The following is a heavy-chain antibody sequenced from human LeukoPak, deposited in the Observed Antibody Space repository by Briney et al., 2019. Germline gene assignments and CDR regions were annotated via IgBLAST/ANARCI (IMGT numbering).Heavy chain of an antibody. Sequence: GGPLRLSCAASGFSFSDYPMHWVRQAPGKGLESVSAISSNGGSTYYATSAKGRFTISRDNSKNTLYLQMGSLRPEDMAVYYCSRRGRNYGLDYRGAGNPGTASS. V-gene: IGHV3-64*01. CDR2: ISSNGGST. D-gene: IGHD3-10*01. J-gene: IGHJ4*02. CDR3: SRRGRNYGLDY. CDR1: GFSFSDYP.